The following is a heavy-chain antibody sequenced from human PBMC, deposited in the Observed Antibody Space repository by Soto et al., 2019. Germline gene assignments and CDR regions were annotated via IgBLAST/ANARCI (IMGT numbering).Heavy chain of an antibody. Sequence: QLQLQESGSGLVKPSQTLSLTCAVSGGSISSGGYYWSWIRQPPGKGLEWIGYIYHSGSTYYNPSLKSRVTISVDRSKNQFSLKLSSVTAADTAVYYCARVGDVDTAWCYWGQGTLVTVSS. D-gene: IGHD5-18*01. CDR1: GGSISSGGYY. J-gene: IGHJ4*02. CDR2: IYHSGST. CDR3: ARVGDVDTAWCY. V-gene: IGHV4-30-2*01.